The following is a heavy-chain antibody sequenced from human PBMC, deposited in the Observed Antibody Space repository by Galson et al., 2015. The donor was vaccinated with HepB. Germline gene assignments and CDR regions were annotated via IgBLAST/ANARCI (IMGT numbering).Heavy chain of an antibody. CDR3: AEADLGAGDYYYYYGMDV. D-gene: IGHD1-26*01. Sequence: SVKVSCKASGGTFSSYAISWVRQAPGQGLEWMGGIIPIFGTANYAQKFQGRVTITADESTSTAYMELSSLRSEDTAVYYCAEADLGAGDYYYYYGMDVWGQGTTVTVSS. J-gene: IGHJ6*02. V-gene: IGHV1-69*13. CDR2: IIPIFGTA. CDR1: GGTFSSYA.